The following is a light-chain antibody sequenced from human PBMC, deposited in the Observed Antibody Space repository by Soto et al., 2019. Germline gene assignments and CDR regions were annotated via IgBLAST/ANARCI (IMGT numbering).Light chain of an antibody. CDR2: EGS. J-gene: IGLJ1*01. Sequence: QSVLTQPASVSGSPGQSITISCTGTNSDVGSYNLVSWYQQHPGKAPKLLIYEGSKRPSGVSNRFSGSKSDNTASLTISGLQAEDETDYYCCSYAGSYIYVFGTGTKLTVL. CDR3: CSYAGSYIYV. CDR1: NSDVGSYNL. V-gene: IGLV2-23*01.